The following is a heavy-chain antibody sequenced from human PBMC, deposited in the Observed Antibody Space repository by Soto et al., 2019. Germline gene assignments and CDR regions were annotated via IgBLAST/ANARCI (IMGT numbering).Heavy chain of an antibody. CDR2: IWYDGSNK. V-gene: IGHV3-33*01. CDR1: GFTFSSYG. D-gene: IGHD3-16*01. CDR3: ARDQGGHVDY. Sequence: QVQLVESGGGVVQPGRSRRLSCAASGFTFSSYGMHWVRQAPGKGLEWVAVIWYDGSNKYYADSVKGRFTISRDNSKNTLYLQMNSLRAEDTAVYYCARDQGGHVDYWGQGTLVTVSS. J-gene: IGHJ4*02.